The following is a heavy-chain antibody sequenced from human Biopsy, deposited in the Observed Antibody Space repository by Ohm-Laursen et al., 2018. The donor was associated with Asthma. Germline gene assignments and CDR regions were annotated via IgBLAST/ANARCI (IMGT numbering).Heavy chain of an antibody. CDR3: ARESGQDSGGTGAFDR. V-gene: IGHV3-30*03. CDR1: GFVFSQCG. D-gene: IGHD4-23*01. J-gene: IGHJ3*02. Sequence: LTLTCAASGFVFSQCGMHWVRQGPGKGLEWVALVSSDGHNKYYEDSVKGRFTISRDNSRNRLYLQINRLTVEDSAVYYCARESGQDSGGTGAFDRWGQGIMVAVSS. CDR2: VSSDGHNK.